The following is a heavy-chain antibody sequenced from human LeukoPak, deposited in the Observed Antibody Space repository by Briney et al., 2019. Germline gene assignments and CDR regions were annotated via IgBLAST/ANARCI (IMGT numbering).Heavy chain of an antibody. J-gene: IGHJ4*02. D-gene: IGHD1-26*01. CDR3: ARVDTYEGRGSFDH. CDR1: GGSFSGYY. CDR2: INHSGST. Sequence: SETPSLTCAVYGGSFSGYYWSWIRQPPGKGLEWIGEINHSGSTNYNPSLKSRVTISVDTSKNHFSLNLSSVTAADTAEYYCARVDTYEGRGSFDHWGQGTLVTVSS. V-gene: IGHV4-34*01.